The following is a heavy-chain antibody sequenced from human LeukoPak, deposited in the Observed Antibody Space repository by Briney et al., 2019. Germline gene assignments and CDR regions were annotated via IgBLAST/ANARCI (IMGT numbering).Heavy chain of an antibody. CDR1: GYTFTTYG. Sequence: ASVKVSCKASGYTFTTYGISWVRQAPGQGLEWMGWISPYNGYTNYAQKLQGRVTMTTDISTNTAYMDLRSLRSDDTAVYYCARDHWSHYYGSGGQNYFDPWGQGTLVTVSS. J-gene: IGHJ5*02. CDR2: ISPYNGYT. D-gene: IGHD3-10*01. V-gene: IGHV1-18*01. CDR3: ARDHWSHYYGSGGQNYFDP.